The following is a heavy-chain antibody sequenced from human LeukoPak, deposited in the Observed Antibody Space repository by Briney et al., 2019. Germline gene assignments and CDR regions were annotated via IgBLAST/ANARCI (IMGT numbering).Heavy chain of an antibody. CDR3: ARDGYSGYAFDI. Sequence: GGSLRLSCAASGFTFSDYYMSWIRQAPGKGLEWVSYISSSSSTIYYADSVKGRFTISRDNAKNSLYLQMNSLRDEDTAVYYCARDGYSGYAFDIWGQGTMVTVSS. D-gene: IGHD5-12*01. CDR1: GFTFSDYY. V-gene: IGHV3-11*04. CDR2: ISSSSSTI. J-gene: IGHJ3*02.